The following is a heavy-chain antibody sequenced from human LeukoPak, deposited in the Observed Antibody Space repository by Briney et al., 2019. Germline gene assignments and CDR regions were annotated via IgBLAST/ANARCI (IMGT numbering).Heavy chain of an antibody. J-gene: IGHJ5*02. Sequence: ASVKVSCKASGGTFSSYGISWVRQAPGQGLEWMGWISAYNGNTNYAQKLQGRVTMTTDTSTSTAYMELRSLRSDDTAVYYCAREWANWGSVWFDPWGQGTLVTVSS. D-gene: IGHD7-27*01. CDR3: AREWANWGSVWFDP. V-gene: IGHV1-18*01. CDR1: GGTFSSYG. CDR2: ISAYNGNT.